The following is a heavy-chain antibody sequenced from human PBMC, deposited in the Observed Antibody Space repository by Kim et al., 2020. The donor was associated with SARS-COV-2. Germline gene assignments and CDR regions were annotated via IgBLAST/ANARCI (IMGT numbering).Heavy chain of an antibody. J-gene: IGHJ4*02. V-gene: IGHV1-3*01. CDR2: INAGNGNT. Sequence: ASVKVSCKASGYTFTSYAMHWVRQAPGQRLEWMGWINAGNGNTKYSQKFQGRVTITRDTSASTAYMELSSLRSEDTAVYYCAREASSSWYRYFDYWGQGTLVTVSS. D-gene: IGHD6-13*01. CDR1: GYTFTSYA. CDR3: AREASSSWYRYFDY.